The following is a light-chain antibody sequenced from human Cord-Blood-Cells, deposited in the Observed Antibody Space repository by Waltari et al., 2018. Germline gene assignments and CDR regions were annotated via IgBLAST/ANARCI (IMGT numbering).Light chain of an antibody. CDR3: MQALQTPRT. CDR1: QSLLHSNGYNY. Sequence: DIVMTQSPLSLPVTPDEPASISFRSSQSLLHSNGYNYLDWYLQKPGQSPQLLIYLGSNRASGVPDRFSGSGSGTDFTLKISRVEAEDVGVYYCMQALQTPRTFGQGTKVEIK. J-gene: IGKJ1*01. CDR2: LGS. V-gene: IGKV2-28*01.